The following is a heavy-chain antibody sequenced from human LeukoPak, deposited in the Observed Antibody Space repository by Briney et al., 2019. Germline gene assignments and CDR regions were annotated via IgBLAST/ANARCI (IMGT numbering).Heavy chain of an antibody. D-gene: IGHD2-8*01. J-gene: IGHJ6*02. V-gene: IGHV4-30-4*08. Sequence: PSETLSLTCAVYGGSFSGYYWSWIRQPPGKGLEWIGYIYYSGSTYYNPSLKSRVTISVDTSKNQFSLKLSSVTAADTAVYYCARDMGPGYCTNGVCLVLHDMDVWGQGTTVTVSS. CDR1: GGSFSGYY. CDR2: IYYSGST. CDR3: ARDMGPGYCTNGVCLVLHDMDV.